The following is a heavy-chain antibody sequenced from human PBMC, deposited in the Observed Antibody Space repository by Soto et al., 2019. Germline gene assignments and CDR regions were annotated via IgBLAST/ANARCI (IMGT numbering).Heavy chain of an antibody. CDR3: ARDGGYSGYDFTY. V-gene: IGHV1-69*01. CDR2: IIPIFGTA. J-gene: IGHJ4*02. Sequence: QVQLVQSGAEVKKPGSSVKVSCKASGGTFSSYAISWVRQAPGQGLEWMGGIIPIFGTANYAQKVKGRVTSTAYEATSTAYMELSSLRSEDTAVYYFARDGGYSGYDFTYWGQGPLVTVSS. D-gene: IGHD5-12*01. CDR1: GGTFSSYA.